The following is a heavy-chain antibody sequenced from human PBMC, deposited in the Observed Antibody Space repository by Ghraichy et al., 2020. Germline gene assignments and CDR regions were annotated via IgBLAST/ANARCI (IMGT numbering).Heavy chain of an antibody. CDR3: ARGGVYSGWSDNAFDI. J-gene: IGHJ3*02. D-gene: IGHD6-19*01. Sequence: GGSLRLSCAASGFTFSDYYIHLIRQAPGKGLEWVSYISPSSTYINYADSVKGRFTISRDDARNSLYLQMNSLRAEDTAVYYCARGGVYSGWSDNAFDIWGQGTMVTVSS. V-gene: IGHV3-11*05. CDR1: GFTFSDYY. CDR2: ISPSSTYI.